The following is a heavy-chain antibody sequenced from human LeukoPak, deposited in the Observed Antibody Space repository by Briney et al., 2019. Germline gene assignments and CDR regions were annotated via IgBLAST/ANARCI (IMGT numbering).Heavy chain of an antibody. CDR2: TYHSGNT. D-gene: IGHD2-15*01. CDR1: GYSNSTGYH. CDR3: ARTRYCSGATCYSPELFDS. Sequence: PSETLSLTCAVSGYSNSTGYHWGWIRQSPGTGLEWIGSTYHSGNTYYNPSLKSRVTISMDTSMNQFSLQVTSVTAADTAVYYCARTRYCSGATCYSPELFDSWGQGTLVTVSS. V-gene: IGHV4-38-2*01. J-gene: IGHJ4*02.